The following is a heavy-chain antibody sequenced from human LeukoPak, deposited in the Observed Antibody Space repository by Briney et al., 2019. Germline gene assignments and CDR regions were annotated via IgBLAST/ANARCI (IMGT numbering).Heavy chain of an antibody. Sequence: PSETLSLTCTVSGGSISSYYWSWIRQPPGRGLEWIGYIYYSGSTNYNPSLKSRVTISVDTSKNQFSLKLSSVTAADTAVYYCAISYGDYVSYWGQGTLVTVSS. D-gene: IGHD4-17*01. CDR1: GGSISSYY. CDR3: AISYGDYVSY. J-gene: IGHJ4*02. CDR2: IYYSGST. V-gene: IGHV4-59*01.